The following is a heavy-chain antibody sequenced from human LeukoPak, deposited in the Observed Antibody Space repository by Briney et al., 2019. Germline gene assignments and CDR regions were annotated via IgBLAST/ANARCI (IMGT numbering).Heavy chain of an antibody. V-gene: IGHV4-4*02. J-gene: IGHJ3*02. CDR3: AGVYDILTGYYKEDAFDI. Sequence: SGTLSLTCAVSGGSISSSNWWSWVRQPPGKGLEWIGEIYHSGSTNYNPSLKSRVTISVDKSKNQFSLKLSSVTAADTAVYYCAGVYDILTGYYKEDAFDIWGQGTMVTVSS. D-gene: IGHD3-9*01. CDR2: IYHSGST. CDR1: GGSISSSNW.